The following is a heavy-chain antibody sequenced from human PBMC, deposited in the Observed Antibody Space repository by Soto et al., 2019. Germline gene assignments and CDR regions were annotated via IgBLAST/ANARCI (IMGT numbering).Heavy chain of an antibody. CDR3: ARDGVSWIQPYYFDY. CDR1: GYTFTSYG. CDR2: ISAYNGNT. D-gene: IGHD5-18*01. J-gene: IGHJ4*02. V-gene: IGHV1-18*01. Sequence: GASVKVSCKASGYTFTSYGISWVRQAPGQGLEWMGWISAYNGNTNYAQKLQGRVTMTTDTSTSTAYMELRSLRSDDTAVYYCARDGVSWIQPYYFDYWGQGTLVTVSS.